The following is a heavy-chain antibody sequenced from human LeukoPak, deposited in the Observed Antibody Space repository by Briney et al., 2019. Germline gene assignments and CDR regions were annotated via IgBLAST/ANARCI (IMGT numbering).Heavy chain of an antibody. J-gene: IGHJ4*02. D-gene: IGHD4-17*01. CDR1: GFTFSSYA. V-gene: IGHV3-23*01. Sequence: PGGSLRLSCAASGFTFSSYAMSWVRQAPGKGLEWVSAISGSGGSTYYADSVKGRFTISRDNSKNTLYLQMNSLRAEDTAVYYCAKAPLTTFTVTYHYFDHWGQGTLVTVSS. CDR2: ISGSGGST. CDR3: AKAPLTTFTVTYHYFDH.